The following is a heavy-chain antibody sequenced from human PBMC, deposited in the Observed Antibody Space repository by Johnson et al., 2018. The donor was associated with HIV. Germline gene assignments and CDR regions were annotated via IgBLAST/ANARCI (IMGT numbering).Heavy chain of an antibody. CDR3: AKEGNFSSWNPDAFYI. Sequence: VQLVESGGGVVQPGGSLRLSCAASGFTFSSYWMSWVRQAPGKGLEWVSVIYSGGSTYSADSVKGKFTLSRDNSKNTLYLLMNSLRAEDTAVYYCAKEGNFSSWNPDAFYIWGQGTMVTISS. CDR2: IYSGGST. D-gene: IGHD6-13*01. J-gene: IGHJ3*02. CDR1: GFTFSSYW. V-gene: IGHV3-66*01.